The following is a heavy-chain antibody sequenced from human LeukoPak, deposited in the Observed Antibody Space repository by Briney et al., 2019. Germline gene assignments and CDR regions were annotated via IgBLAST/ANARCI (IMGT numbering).Heavy chain of an antibody. CDR3: ARVKVIDAFDI. CDR2: IYYSGST. CDR1: GGSISSYY. V-gene: IGHV4-59*01. D-gene: IGHD3-22*01. J-gene: IGHJ3*02. Sequence: SETLSLTCTVSGGSISSYYWSWIRQPPGKGLEWIGYIYYSGSTNYNPSLQSRVTISVDTSKNQFSLKLSSVTAADTAVYYCARVKVIDAFDIWGQGTMVTVSS.